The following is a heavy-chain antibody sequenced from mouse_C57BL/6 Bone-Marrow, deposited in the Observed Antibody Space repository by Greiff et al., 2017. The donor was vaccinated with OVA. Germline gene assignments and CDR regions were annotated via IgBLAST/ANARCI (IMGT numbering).Heavy chain of an antibody. V-gene: IGHV1-53*01. CDR1: GYTFTSYW. D-gene: IGHD2-5*01. CDR3: ARTPYYSNYVLYAMDY. CDR2: INPSNGGT. Sequence: VQLQQPGTELVKPGASVKLSCKASGYTFTSYWMHWVKQRPGQGLEWIGNINPSNGGTNYNEKFKSKATLTVDKSSSTAYMQLSSLTSEDSAVYYCARTPYYSNYVLYAMDYWGQGTSVTVSS. J-gene: IGHJ4*01.